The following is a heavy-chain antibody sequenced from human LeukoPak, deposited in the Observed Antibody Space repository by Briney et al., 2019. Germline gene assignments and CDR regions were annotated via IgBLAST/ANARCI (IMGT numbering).Heavy chain of an antibody. CDR2: IYYSGST. V-gene: IGHV4-59*08. J-gene: IGHJ4*02. CDR3: ARLPRDYDIVTGDNFDY. CDR1: GGSISSYY. Sequence: SETLSLTCTVSGGSISSYYWSWIRQPPGKGLEWIGYIYYSGSTNYNPSLKSRVTISVDTSKNQFSLELSSVTAADTAVYYCARLPRDYDIVTGDNFDYWGQGTLVTVSS. D-gene: IGHD3-9*01.